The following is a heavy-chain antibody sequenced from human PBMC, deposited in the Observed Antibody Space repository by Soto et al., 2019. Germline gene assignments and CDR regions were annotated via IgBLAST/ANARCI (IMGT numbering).Heavy chain of an antibody. CDR1: GGSISSGGYS. CDR3: ARRITMILVVITHNWFDP. CDR2: IYHSGST. V-gene: IGHV4-30-2*01. J-gene: IGHJ5*02. D-gene: IGHD3-22*01. Sequence: PSETLSLTCAVSGGSISSGGYSWSWIRQPPGKGLEWIGYIYHSGSTYYNPSLKSRVTISVDRSKNQFSLKLSSVTAADTAVYYCARRITMILVVITHNWFDPWGQGTLVTVSS.